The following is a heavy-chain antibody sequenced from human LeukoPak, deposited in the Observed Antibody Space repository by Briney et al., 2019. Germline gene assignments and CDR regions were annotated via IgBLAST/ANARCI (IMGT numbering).Heavy chain of an antibody. Sequence: GGSLRLSCAASGFTFSSYSMNWVRQAPGKGLEWVSTISSSSSYIDCADSVKGRFTISRDNAKNSLYLQMNSLRAEDTAVYYCARGGYYYHDSSGYLYHFDYWAREPWSPSPQ. J-gene: IGHJ4*02. CDR2: ISSSSSYI. CDR3: ARGGYYYHDSSGYLYHFDY. CDR1: GFTFSSYS. D-gene: IGHD3-22*01. V-gene: IGHV3-21*01.